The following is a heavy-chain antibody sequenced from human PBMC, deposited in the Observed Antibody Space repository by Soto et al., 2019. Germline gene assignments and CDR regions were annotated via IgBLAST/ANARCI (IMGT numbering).Heavy chain of an antibody. Sequence: PSETLSLTGTVSGGPIAPFYWTWIRQSPGKGLESIGYVYYNGSTNDNPALKGRVTISLDTSKSQFSLRLSSVTAADTAVYYCARTRGRGQWRDFYFDFWGQGSLVTVSS. V-gene: IGHV4-59*12. CDR1: GGPIAPFY. CDR3: ARTRGRGQWRDFYFDF. D-gene: IGHD6-19*01. J-gene: IGHJ4*02. CDR2: VYYNGST.